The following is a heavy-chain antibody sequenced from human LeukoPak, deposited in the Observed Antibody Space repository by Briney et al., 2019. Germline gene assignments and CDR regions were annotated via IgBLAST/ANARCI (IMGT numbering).Heavy chain of an antibody. CDR1: GGSISSGSYD. V-gene: IGHV4-61*02. CDR3: AREGSVWFGEFKDY. CDR2: IYTSGST. J-gene: IGHJ4*02. Sequence: SQTLSLTCTVAGGSISSGSYDWGWIRQPAGKGLEWIGRIYTSGSTNYNPSLKSRVTISVDTSKNQFSLKLSSVTAADTAVYYCAREGSVWFGEFKDYWGQGTLVTVSS. D-gene: IGHD3-10*01.